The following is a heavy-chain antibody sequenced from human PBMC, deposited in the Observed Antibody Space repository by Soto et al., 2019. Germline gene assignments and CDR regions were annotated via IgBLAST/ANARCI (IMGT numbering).Heavy chain of an antibody. CDR3: ARGSAWYGDA. CDR2: TVPALGRA. V-gene: IGHV1-69*05. Sequence: QDQLVQSGAEVKKPGSSVKVSCKATGDIFSRSAISWVRQAPGQGLEWMGATVPALGRADYARTFQDRLTSTTDDCNRTAYIGLRRPTFDVTAVYFCARGSAWYGDAWGQGTLINVSS. CDR1: GDIFSRSA. J-gene: IGHJ5*02. D-gene: IGHD6-19*01.